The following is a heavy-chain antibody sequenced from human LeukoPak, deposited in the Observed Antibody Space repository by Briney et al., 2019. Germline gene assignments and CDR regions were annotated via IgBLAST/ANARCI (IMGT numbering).Heavy chain of an antibody. Sequence: GGSLRLSCAASGFTVSSNYMSWVRQAPGKGLEWVSVIYSGGSTYYADSVKGRFTISRDNSKNTLYLRMNSLRAEDTAVYYCASFGDLSYYYYYMDVWGKGTTVTVSS. D-gene: IGHD3-3*01. CDR2: IYSGGST. J-gene: IGHJ6*03. CDR1: GFTVSSNY. CDR3: ASFGDLSYYYYYMDV. V-gene: IGHV3-53*01.